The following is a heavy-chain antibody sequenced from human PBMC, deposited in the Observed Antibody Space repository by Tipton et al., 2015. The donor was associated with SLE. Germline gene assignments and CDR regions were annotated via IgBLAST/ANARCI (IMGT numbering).Heavy chain of an antibody. CDR1: GGSISSYY. V-gene: IGHV4-59*01. CDR2: IYYSGST. D-gene: IGHD6-25*01. J-gene: IGHJ4*02. CDR3: ARAPSSGFYSDY. Sequence: TLSLTCTVSGGSISSYYWSWIRQLPGKGLEWIGYIYYSGSTNYNPSLKSRVTISVDTSKNQFSLKLSSVTAADTAVYYCARAPSSGFYSDYWGQGTLVTVSS.